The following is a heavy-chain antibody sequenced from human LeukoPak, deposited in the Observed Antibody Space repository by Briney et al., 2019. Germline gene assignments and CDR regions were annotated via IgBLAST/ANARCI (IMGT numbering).Heavy chain of an antibody. Sequence: GGSLRLSCTASGFNFSNYWMHWVRQAPGKGLVWVSRLNTGGNSTIYADSVKGRFIISRDNAKSTLYLQMNSLRADDTGVYYCTREGAYDSGTYGAGDYWGQGTLVTASS. V-gene: IGHV3-74*01. J-gene: IGHJ4*02. CDR2: LNTGGNST. D-gene: IGHD3-10*01. CDR3: TREGAYDSGTYGAGDY. CDR1: GFNFSNYW.